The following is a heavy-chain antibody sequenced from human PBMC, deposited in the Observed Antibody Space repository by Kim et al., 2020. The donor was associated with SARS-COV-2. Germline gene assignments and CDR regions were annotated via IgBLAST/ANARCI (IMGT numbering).Heavy chain of an antibody. D-gene: IGHD3-10*01. CDR2: IYYNGNS. Sequence: SETLSLTCTVSGASISRYYWSWFRQSTGKGLEWIGYIYYNGNSNYNPSLKSRVTMSVDTSKNQFSLKLTSLTAADTAVYYCGRAVNYDGSETVDPWCRGTLVSVS. CDR1: GASISRYY. CDR3: GRAVNYDGSETVDP. V-gene: IGHV4-59*01. J-gene: IGHJ5*02.